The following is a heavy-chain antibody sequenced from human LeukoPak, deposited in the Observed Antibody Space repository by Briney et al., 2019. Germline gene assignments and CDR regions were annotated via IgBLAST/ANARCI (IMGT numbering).Heavy chain of an antibody. D-gene: IGHD1-26*01. J-gene: IGHJ6*02. V-gene: IGHV3-33*01. CDR2: IWYDGSNK. CDR1: GFTFSSYG. CDR3: ARGWELLYWYGMDV. Sequence: GRSLRLSCAASGFTFSSYGMHWVRQAPGKGLEWVAVIWYDGSNKYYADSVKGRFTISRDNSKTTLYRQMNSLRAEDTAVYYCARGWELLYWYGMDVWGQGPTVTVSS.